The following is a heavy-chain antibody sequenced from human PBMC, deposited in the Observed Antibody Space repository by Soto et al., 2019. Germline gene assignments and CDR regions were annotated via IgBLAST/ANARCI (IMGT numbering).Heavy chain of an antibody. J-gene: IGHJ4*02. CDR3: AKDPPALLSYIVVVVAATGLPLEVDY. D-gene: IGHD2-15*01. CDR1: GFTFSSYA. V-gene: IGHV3-23*01. CDR2: ISGSGGST. Sequence: PGGSLRLSCAASGFTFSSYAMSWVRQAPGKGLEWVSAISGSGGSTYYADSVKGRFTISRDNSKNTLYLQMNSLRAEDTAVYYCAKDPPALLSYIVVVVAATGLPLEVDYWGQGTLVTVSS.